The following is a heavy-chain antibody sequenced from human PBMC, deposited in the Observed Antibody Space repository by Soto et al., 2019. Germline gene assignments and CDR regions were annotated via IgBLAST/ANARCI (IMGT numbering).Heavy chain of an antibody. J-gene: IGHJ3*02. CDR1: GFTFSSYG. CDR3: ARENYDFWAPAPFPAFDI. V-gene: IGHV3-33*01. D-gene: IGHD3-3*01. Sequence: GGSLRLSCAASGFTFSSYGMHWVRQAPGKGLEWVAVIWYDGSNKYYADSVKGRFTISRDNSKNTLYLQMNSLRAEDTAGYYCARENYDFWAPAPFPAFDIWGQGTMVTVSS. CDR2: IWYDGSNK.